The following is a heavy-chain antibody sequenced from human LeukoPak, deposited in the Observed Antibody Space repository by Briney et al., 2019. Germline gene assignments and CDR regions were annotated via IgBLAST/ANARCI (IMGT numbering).Heavy chain of an antibody. CDR1: GFTFSSYD. CDR2: IQYDESTK. J-gene: IGHJ4*02. D-gene: IGHD5-12*01. Sequence: QPGGSLRLSCAASGFTFSSYDMHWVRQAPGKGLEWVAFIQYDESTKYYADSVKARFTISRDNSKNTLYLQTNSLRAEDTAVYYCAKEWNYWGQGTLVTVSS. V-gene: IGHV3-30*02. CDR3: AKEWNY.